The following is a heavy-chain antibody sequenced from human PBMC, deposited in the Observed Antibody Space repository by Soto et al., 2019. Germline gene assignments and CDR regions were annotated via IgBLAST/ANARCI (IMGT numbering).Heavy chain of an antibody. V-gene: IGHV1-46*01. J-gene: IGHJ6*02. CDR2: INPSGGST. D-gene: IGHD2-15*01. Sequence: ASVKVSCKASGYTFTSYYMHWVRQAPGQGLEWMGIINPSGGSTSYAQKFQGRVTMTRDTSTSTVYMELSSLRSEDTAVYYCAREGIQYGGNVTEGDGMDVWGQGTTVTVSS. CDR3: AREGIQYGGNVTEGDGMDV. CDR1: GYTFTSYY.